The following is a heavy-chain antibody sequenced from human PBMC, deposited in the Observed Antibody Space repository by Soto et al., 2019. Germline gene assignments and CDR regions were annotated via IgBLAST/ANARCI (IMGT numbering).Heavy chain of an antibody. CDR2: ISGGGGGT. D-gene: IGHD6-19*01. CDR1: GFSFSNYA. J-gene: IGHJ6*02. Sequence: GGSLRLSCAASGFSFSNYAMNWVRQAPGKGLEWVSGISGGGGGTYYADSVKGRFIISRDNSKNTLYLQMNSLRAEDTAVYYCARDLYGSSGFFIWYGMDVWGQGTTVTVSS. CDR3: ARDLYGSSGFFIWYGMDV. V-gene: IGHV3-23*01.